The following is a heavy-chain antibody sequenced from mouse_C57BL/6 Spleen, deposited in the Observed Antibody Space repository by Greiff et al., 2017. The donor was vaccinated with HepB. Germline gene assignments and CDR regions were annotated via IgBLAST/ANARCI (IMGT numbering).Heavy chain of an antibody. CDR3: ARASYDGYYSWFAY. CDR1: GFTFSDYY. J-gene: IGHJ3*01. CDR2: INYDGSST. Sequence: EVHLVESAGGLVQPGSSMKLSCTASGFTFSDYYMAWVRQVPEKGLEWVANINYDGSSTYYLDSLKSRFIISRDNAKNILYLQMSSLKSEDTATYYCARASYDGYYSWFAYWGQGTLVTVSA. V-gene: IGHV5-16*01. D-gene: IGHD2-3*01.